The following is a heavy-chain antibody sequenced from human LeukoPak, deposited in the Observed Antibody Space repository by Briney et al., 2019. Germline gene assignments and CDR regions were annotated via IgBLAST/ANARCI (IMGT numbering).Heavy chain of an antibody. J-gene: IGHJ4*02. V-gene: IGHV4-59*08. CDR2: IYFSGTT. D-gene: IGHD3-10*01. Sequence: DPSETLSLTCTVSGGSITSYFWSWIRQPPGKGLEWIGYIYFSGTTNYNPSLKSRVTISVDTSKNQFSLKLNSVTAADTAVYYCARHHDGSVRFDHWGQGTLVTVSS. CDR1: GGSITSYF. CDR3: ARHHDGSVRFDH.